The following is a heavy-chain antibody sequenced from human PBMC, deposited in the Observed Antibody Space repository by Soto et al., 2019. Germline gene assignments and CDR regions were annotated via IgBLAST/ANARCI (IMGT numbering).Heavy chain of an antibody. Sequence: QVQLVQSGAAVKKPGSSVKVSCKASGGTFSSYTISWVRQAPGPGLEWMGRIIPILGIANYAQKFQRRVTITADKSTSTAYMELSSLRSEDTAVYYCARVRGGDWYYFDYWGQGTLVTVSS. CDR3: ARVRGGDWYYFDY. CDR2: IIPILGIA. CDR1: GGTFSSYT. D-gene: IGHD2-21*02. J-gene: IGHJ4*02. V-gene: IGHV1-69*02.